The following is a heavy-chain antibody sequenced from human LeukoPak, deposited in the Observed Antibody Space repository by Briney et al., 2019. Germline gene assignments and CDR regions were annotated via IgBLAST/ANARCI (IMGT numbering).Heavy chain of an antibody. V-gene: IGHV3-21*01. Sequence: GGSLRLSCAASGFTFSSYSMNWVRQAPGKGLGWVSSISSSSSYIYYADSVKGRFTISRDNAKNSLYLQMNSLRAEDTAVYYCARDQGYCSGGSCYPGYWGQGTLVTVSS. CDR3: ARDQGYCSGGSCYPGY. J-gene: IGHJ4*02. CDR2: ISSSSSYI. D-gene: IGHD2-15*01. CDR1: GFTFSSYS.